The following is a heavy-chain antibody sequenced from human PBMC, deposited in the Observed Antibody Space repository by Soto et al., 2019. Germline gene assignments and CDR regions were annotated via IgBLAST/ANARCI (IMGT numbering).Heavy chain of an antibody. Sequence: HPGGSLRLSCAASGFSFSSYWMHWVRQAPGKGLVRVSRINSDGSSTSYADSVKGRFTISRDNAKNSLYLQMNSLRAEDTAVYYCARGRGVDVWGQGTTVTVSS. J-gene: IGHJ6*02. CDR3: ARGRGVDV. V-gene: IGHV3-74*01. CDR2: INSDGSST. CDR1: GFSFSSYW.